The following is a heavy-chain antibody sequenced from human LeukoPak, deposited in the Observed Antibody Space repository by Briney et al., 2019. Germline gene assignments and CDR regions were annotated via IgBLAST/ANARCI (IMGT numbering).Heavy chain of an antibody. CDR2: FNPNSGGT. CDR3: ARGGHYYGSSGCHTFDY. Sequence: ASVKVSCKASVSTFTDYYIHWVRQTPGPGLEWMLWFNPNSGGTNYAQKFQGCVSMARDTSTSTAYMELMRLRSDDTAVYSCARGGHYYGSSGCHTFDYWGQGTLVTVSS. J-gene: IGHJ4*02. V-gene: IGHV1-2*04. D-gene: IGHD3-22*01. CDR1: VSTFTDYY.